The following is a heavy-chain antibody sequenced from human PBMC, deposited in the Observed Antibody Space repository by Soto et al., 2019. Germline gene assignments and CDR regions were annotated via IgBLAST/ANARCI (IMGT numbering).Heavy chain of an antibody. Sequence: ASVKVSCKASGYTFTGYYMHWVRQAPGQGLEWMGWINPNSGGTNYAQRFQGRVTVTRDTSISTAYMELSRLRSDDTAVYYCASIVATISDYGMDVWGQGTTVTVSS. CDR1: GYTFTGYY. CDR2: INPNSGGT. J-gene: IGHJ6*02. D-gene: IGHD5-12*01. CDR3: ASIVATISDYGMDV. V-gene: IGHV1-2*02.